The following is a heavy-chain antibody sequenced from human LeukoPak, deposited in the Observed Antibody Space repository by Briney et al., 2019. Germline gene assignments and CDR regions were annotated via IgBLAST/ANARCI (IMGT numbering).Heavy chain of an antibody. V-gene: IGHV1-8*01. D-gene: IGHD5-12*01. CDR2: MNPNSGNT. J-gene: IGHJ6*03. CDR1: GYTFTSYD. CDR3: ARGYSGYDIDYYYYYYMDV. Sequence: ASVKVSCKASGYTFTSYDINWVRQATGQGLEWMGWMNPNSGNTGYAQKFQGRVTMTRNTSISTAYMDLSSLRSEDTAVYYCARGYSGYDIDYYYYYYMDVWGKGTTVTVSS.